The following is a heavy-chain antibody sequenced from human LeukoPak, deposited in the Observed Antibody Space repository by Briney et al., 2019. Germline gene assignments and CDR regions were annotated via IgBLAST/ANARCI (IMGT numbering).Heavy chain of an antibody. CDR1: GYTFTRYG. Sequence: ASVKVSCKASGYTFTRYGMSWVRQAPGQGLEWMGWISGSNGNTNYAQKLQGRVTMTTDTSTGTAYMELRSLRSDDTAVYYCARSGRGTYFYFDYWGQGTLVTVSS. J-gene: IGHJ4*02. CDR2: ISGSNGNT. V-gene: IGHV1-18*01. D-gene: IGHD1-26*01. CDR3: ARSGRGTYFYFDY.